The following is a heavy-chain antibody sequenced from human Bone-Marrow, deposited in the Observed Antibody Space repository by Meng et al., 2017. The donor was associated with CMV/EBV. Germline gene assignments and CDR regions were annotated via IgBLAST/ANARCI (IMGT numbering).Heavy chain of an antibody. Sequence: GESLKISCAASGFTFSGSAMHWVRQASGKGLEWVGRIRSKANSYATAYAASVKGRFTISRDDSKNTAYLQMNSLKTEDTAVYYCNLRCLDGYYYGMDVWGQGTTVTVSS. CDR2: IRSKANSYAT. D-gene: IGHD3-3*01. CDR1: GFTFSGSA. CDR3: NLRCLDGYYYGMDV. J-gene: IGHJ6*02. V-gene: IGHV3-73*01.